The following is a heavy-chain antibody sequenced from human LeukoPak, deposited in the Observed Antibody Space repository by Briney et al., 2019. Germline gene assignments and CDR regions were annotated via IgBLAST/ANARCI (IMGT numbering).Heavy chain of an antibody. J-gene: IGHJ6*03. Sequence: PGGSLGLSCAASGFTFSDYYMSWIRQAPGKGLEWVSYISSSGSTIYYADPVKGRFTISRDNAKNSLYLQMNSLRAEDTAVYYCARSARWFGESSYYMDVWGKGTTVTISS. CDR3: ARSARWFGESSYYMDV. V-gene: IGHV3-11*04. CDR1: GFTFSDYY. D-gene: IGHD3-10*01. CDR2: ISSSGSTI.